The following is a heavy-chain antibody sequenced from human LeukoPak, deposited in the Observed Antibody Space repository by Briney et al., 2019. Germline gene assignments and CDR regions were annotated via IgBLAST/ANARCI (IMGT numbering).Heavy chain of an antibody. J-gene: IGHJ6*02. Sequence: PGGSLRLSCAASGFTFDNYGMSWVRQAPGKGLEWVSGINWNGGSTGYADSVKGRFTISRDNAKNSLYLQMNSLRAEDTALYYCARRGYDSSGSTYYYGMDVWGQGTTVTVSS. CDR3: ARRGYDSSGSTYYYGMDV. CDR1: GFTFDNYG. CDR2: INWNGGST. D-gene: IGHD3-22*01. V-gene: IGHV3-20*04.